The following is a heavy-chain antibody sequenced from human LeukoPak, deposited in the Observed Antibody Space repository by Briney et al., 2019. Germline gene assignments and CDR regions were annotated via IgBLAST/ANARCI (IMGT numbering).Heavy chain of an antibody. Sequence: PSETLSLTCTVSGGPISSYYWSWIREPPGKGLQWIGYIYYSGITNYNPSLKSRVTISVDTSKNQFSLKLTSVTAADTAVYYCARAPAYYYESSGYRFDPWGQGTLVTVSS. V-gene: IGHV4-59*08. CDR1: GGPISSYY. D-gene: IGHD3-22*01. J-gene: IGHJ5*02. CDR2: IYYSGIT. CDR3: ARAPAYYYESSGYRFDP.